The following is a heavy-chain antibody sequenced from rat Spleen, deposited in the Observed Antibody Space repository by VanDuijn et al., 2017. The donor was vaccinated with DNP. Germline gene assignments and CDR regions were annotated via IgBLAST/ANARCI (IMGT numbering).Heavy chain of an antibody. CDR2: ISSGGST. CDR1: GFSLTRFG. Sequence: QVQLIESGPGLVQPSQTLSLTCNVSGFSLTRFGVTWVRQPPGKGLEWIAAISSGGSTYYNSSLQSRLSISRDTSKSQVFLKMNSLQAEDTAMYFCARGYYYDGGYIWFAYWGQGTLVTVSS. CDR3: ARGYYYDGGYIWFAY. D-gene: IGHD1-12*02. J-gene: IGHJ3*01. V-gene: IGHV2S12*01.